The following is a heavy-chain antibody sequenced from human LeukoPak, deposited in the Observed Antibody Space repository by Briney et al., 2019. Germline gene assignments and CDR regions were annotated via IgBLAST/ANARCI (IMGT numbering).Heavy chain of an antibody. CDR3: ARVGGYCSSTSCSQYYFDY. D-gene: IGHD2-2*01. V-gene: IGHV1-69*05. Sequence: SVKVSFKASGGTFSSYAISWVRQAPGQGLEWMGGIIPIFGTANYAQKFQGRVTITTDESTSTAYMELSSLRSEDTAVYYCARVGGYCSSTSCSQYYFDYWGQGTLVTVSS. J-gene: IGHJ4*02. CDR2: IIPIFGTA. CDR1: GGTFSSYA.